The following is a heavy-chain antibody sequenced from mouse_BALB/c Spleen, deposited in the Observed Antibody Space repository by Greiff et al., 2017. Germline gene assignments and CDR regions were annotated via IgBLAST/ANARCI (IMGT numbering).Heavy chain of an antibody. J-gene: IGHJ4*01. CDR1: GFTFSSYY. Sequence: EVKVVESGGGLVKLGGSLKLSCAASGFTFSSYYMSWVRQTPEKRLELVAAINSNGGSTYYPDTVKGRFTISRDNAKNTLYLQMSSLKSEDTALYYCARHDEGAMDYWGQGTSVTVSS. CDR3: ARHDEGAMDY. V-gene: IGHV5-6-2*01. CDR2: INSNGGST.